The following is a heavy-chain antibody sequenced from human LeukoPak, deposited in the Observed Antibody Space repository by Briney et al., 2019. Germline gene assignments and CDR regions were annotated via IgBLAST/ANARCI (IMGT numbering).Heavy chain of an antibody. CDR2: ISSKANGATT. CDR3: AAPSKWGRYGAFDV. V-gene: IGHV3-49*03. Sequence: GGSLRLSCTGSGFNFGDNSVGWFRQAPGKGLEWVGFISSKANGATTEYAASVKGGITISRDDSKSIAYLHMNSLSTEDTAVYYCAAPSKWGRYGAFDVWGQGAMVTVSS. D-gene: IGHD1-26*01. J-gene: IGHJ3*01. CDR1: GFNFGDNS.